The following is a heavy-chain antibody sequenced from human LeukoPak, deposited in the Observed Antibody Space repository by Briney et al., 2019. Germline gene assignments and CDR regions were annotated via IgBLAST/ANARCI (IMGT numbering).Heavy chain of an antibody. CDR1: GFTFSSYE. CDR2: IYSGGST. D-gene: IGHD3/OR15-3a*01. CDR3: ARDSDGLDAFDI. J-gene: IGHJ3*02. Sequence: GGSLRLSCAASGFTFSSYEMSWVRQAPGKGLEWVSVIYSGGSTYYADSVKGRFTISRDNSKNTLYLQMNSLRAEDTAVYYCARDSDGLDAFDIWGQGTMVTVSS. V-gene: IGHV3-53*01.